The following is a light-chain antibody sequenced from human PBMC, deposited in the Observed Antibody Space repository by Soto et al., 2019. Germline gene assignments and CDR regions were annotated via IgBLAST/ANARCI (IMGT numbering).Light chain of an antibody. CDR2: WAC. Sequence: DIVMTQSPDSLAVSLGERATINCKSSQSVLYSSNNKNYLAWYQQKPGQPPKLLFYWACTRESGVPDRFSGSGSGTDFALTISSLQAEDVAVYYCQQYYSTPPTFGQGTKVEIK. CDR1: QSVLYSSNNKNY. V-gene: IGKV4-1*01. CDR3: QQYYSTPPT. J-gene: IGKJ1*01.